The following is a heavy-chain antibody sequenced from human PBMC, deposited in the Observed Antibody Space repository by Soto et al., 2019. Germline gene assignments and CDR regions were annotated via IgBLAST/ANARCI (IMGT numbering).Heavy chain of an antibody. CDR3: AEGHIAARPPYYYYSGMDV. CDR1: GGTFSSYA. D-gene: IGHD6-6*01. Sequence: ASVKVSCKASGGTFSSYAISWVRQAPGQGLEWMGGIIPIFGTANYAQKFQGRVTITADESTSTAYMELSSLRSEDTAVYYCAEGHIAARPPYYYYSGMDVWGQGTTVTVSS. J-gene: IGHJ6*02. V-gene: IGHV1-69*13. CDR2: IIPIFGTA.